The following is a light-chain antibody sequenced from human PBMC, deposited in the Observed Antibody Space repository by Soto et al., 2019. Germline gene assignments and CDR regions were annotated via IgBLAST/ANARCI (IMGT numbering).Light chain of an antibody. Sequence: ETRWMPKPGTRALSAGGGDILSCRASQSVSSSYLAWYQQKPGQAPRLLIYGASSRATGIPDRFSGSGSGTDFTLTISRLEPEDFAVYYGQQYGSAWTLGEGTKVDIK. CDR2: GAS. CDR1: QSVSSSY. V-gene: IGKV3-20*01. J-gene: IGKJ1*01. CDR3: QQYGSAWT.